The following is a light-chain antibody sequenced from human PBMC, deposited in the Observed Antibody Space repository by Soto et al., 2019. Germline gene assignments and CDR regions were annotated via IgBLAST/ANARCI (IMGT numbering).Light chain of an antibody. CDR2: DVN. Sequence: QSVLTQPPSASGSPGQSVTISCTGTSSDVGGYNSVSWYQQHPGKAPKLMIYDVNKRPSGVPDRFSGSKSGNTASLTVSGLQTEDEADYYCAAWDDSLNVLFGGGTKLTVL. V-gene: IGLV2-8*01. CDR3: AAWDDSLNVL. J-gene: IGLJ3*02. CDR1: SSDVGGYNS.